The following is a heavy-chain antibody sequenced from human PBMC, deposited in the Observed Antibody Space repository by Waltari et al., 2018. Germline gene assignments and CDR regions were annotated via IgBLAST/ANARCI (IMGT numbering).Heavy chain of an antibody. V-gene: IGHV1-2*02. CDR1: GYTFTGYY. CDR3: ARDFGGSSDDY. D-gene: IGHD3-16*01. Sequence: QVQLVQSGAEVKKPGASVKVSCKASGYTFTGYYMHWVRQAPGQGLEWMGWINPNSGGTTYAQKFQGRVTMTRDTSISTAYMELSRLGSDDTAVYYCARDFGGSSDDYWGQGTLVTVSS. CDR2: INPNSGGT. J-gene: IGHJ4*02.